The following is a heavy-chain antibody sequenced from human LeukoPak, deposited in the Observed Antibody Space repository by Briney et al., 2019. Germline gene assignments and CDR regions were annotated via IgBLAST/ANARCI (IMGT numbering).Heavy chain of an antibody. J-gene: IGHJ4*02. Sequence: KTSETLSLTCTVSGGSISSYYWGWIRQPPGKRLEWIGYISSSGITNYNPSLKSRVTISPDTSKNQFSLRLSSVTAADTAVYYCARRDGAGLIDYWGQGALVTVSS. CDR1: GGSISSYY. CDR2: ISSSGIT. CDR3: ARRDGAGLIDY. D-gene: IGHD4/OR15-4a*01. V-gene: IGHV4-4*09.